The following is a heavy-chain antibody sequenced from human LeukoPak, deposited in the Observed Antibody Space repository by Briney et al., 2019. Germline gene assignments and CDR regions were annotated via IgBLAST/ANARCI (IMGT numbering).Heavy chain of an antibody. D-gene: IGHD3-16*01. CDR2: IIPIFGTA. V-gene: IGHV1-69*01. J-gene: IGHJ4*02. Sequence: SVKVSCKASGGTFSSYAISWVRQAPAQGLEWMGGIIPIFGTANYAQTFQGRVTITADESTSTAYMELSSLRSEDTAVYYCARDPLSSGLRLGESYWGQGTLVTVSS. CDR3: ARDPLSSGLRLGESY. CDR1: GGTFSSYA.